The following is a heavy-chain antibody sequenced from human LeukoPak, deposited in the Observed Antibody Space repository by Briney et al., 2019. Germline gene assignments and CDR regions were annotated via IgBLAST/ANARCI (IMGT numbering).Heavy chain of an antibody. CDR2: INHSGST. Sequence: SETLCLTCAVSGGSFSGYYWSWVRQPPGQGLECIGEINHSGSTNYNPSLKSRVTISVDTSKNQFSLKLSSVTAADTAVYYCARIVVVVAARGGYFDYWGQGTLVTVSS. J-gene: IGHJ4*02. D-gene: IGHD2-15*01. CDR1: GGSFSGYY. CDR3: ARIVVVVAARGGYFDY. V-gene: IGHV4-34*01.